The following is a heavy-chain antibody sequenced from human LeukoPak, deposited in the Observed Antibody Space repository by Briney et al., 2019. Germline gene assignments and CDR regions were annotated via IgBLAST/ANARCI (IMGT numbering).Heavy chain of an antibody. CDR2: IRSKANSYAT. D-gene: IGHD3-22*01. V-gene: IGHV3-73*01. Sequence: GGSLRLSCATSGFTFSGSAMHWVRQASGKGLEWVGRIRSKANSYATAYAASVKGRFTISRDDSKNTAYLLMNSLKTEDTAVYYCTRPDYDTSGYTDCWGQGTLVTVSS. J-gene: IGHJ4*02. CDR1: GFTFSGSA. CDR3: TRPDYDTSGYTDC.